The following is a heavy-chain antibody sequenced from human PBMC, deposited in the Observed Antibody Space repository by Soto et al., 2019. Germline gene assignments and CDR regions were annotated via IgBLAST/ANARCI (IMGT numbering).Heavy chain of an antibody. Sequence: ASVKVSCKASGYTFTSYGISWVRQAPGQGLEWMGWISAYNGNTNYAQKLQGRVTMTTDISTSTAYMELRSLRSDDTAVYYCARVVGGVIVVGWFDPWGQGTLVTVSS. V-gene: IGHV1-18*01. D-gene: IGHD3-16*02. CDR3: ARVVGGVIVVGWFDP. CDR1: GYTFTSYG. J-gene: IGHJ5*02. CDR2: ISAYNGNT.